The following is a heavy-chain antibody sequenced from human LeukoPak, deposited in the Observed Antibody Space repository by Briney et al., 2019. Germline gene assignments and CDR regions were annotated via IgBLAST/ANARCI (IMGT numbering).Heavy chain of an antibody. CDR2: IYTSGST. V-gene: IGHV4-4*07. Sequence: SETLSLTCTVSGGSISSYYWSWIRQPAGKGLEWIGRIYTSGSTNYNPSLKSRVTMSVDTSKNQFSLKLSSVTAADTAVYYCARDMYGASEQQLFFLFDPGGKGTLVTVSS. D-gene: IGHD3-10*02. CDR3: ARDMYGASEQQLFFLFDP. CDR1: GGSISSYY. J-gene: IGHJ5*02.